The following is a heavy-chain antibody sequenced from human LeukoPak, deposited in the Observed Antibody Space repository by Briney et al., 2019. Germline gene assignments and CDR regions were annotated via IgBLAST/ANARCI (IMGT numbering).Heavy chain of an antibody. J-gene: IGHJ5*02. Sequence: GGSLRLSCVASGFSLSGYWMYWVRQAPGKGLMYISRNNGDGSTTNYADVVKGRFTMSRDNVKNTLYLQMNSLRVEDTAVYYCARDPRNIGLAPWGQGTLVTVSS. V-gene: IGHV3-74*01. D-gene: IGHD5-12*01. CDR1: GFSLSGYW. CDR2: NNGDGSTT. CDR3: ARDPRNIGLAP.